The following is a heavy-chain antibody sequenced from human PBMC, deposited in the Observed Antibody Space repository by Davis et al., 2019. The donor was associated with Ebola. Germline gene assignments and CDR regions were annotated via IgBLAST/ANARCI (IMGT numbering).Heavy chain of an antibody. CDR1: GYTLTELS. V-gene: IGHV1-24*01. CDR2: FDPEDGET. CDR3: ARSAITIFGVPMGWFDP. Sequence: ASVKVSCKVSGYTLTELSMHWVRQAPGKGLEWMGGFDPEDGETIYAQKLQGRVTMTTDTSTNTAYMELRSLRSDDTAVYYCARSAITIFGVPMGWFDPWGQGTLVTVSS. J-gene: IGHJ5*02. D-gene: IGHD3-3*01.